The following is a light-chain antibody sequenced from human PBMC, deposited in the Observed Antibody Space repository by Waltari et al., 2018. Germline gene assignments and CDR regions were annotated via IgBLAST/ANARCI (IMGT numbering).Light chain of an antibody. Sequence: RASQSVSSSVVVGYQQKPGQAPRLLIYGTSSRATDIPGRCSGSGSGTDFTLTISRLEAEDFAVDYWQQYGGSPPITFGQGTRLEIK. CDR1: QSVSSSV. V-gene: IGKV3-20*01. CDR3: QQYGGSPPIT. J-gene: IGKJ5*01. CDR2: GTS.